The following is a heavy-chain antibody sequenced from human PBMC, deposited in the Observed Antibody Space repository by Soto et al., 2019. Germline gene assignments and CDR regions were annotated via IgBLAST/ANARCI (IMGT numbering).Heavy chain of an antibody. Sequence: SETLSLTCTVSGGSISSGGYYWSWIRQHPGKGLEWIGYIYYSGSTYYNPSPKSRVTISVDTSKNQFSLKLSSVTAADTAVYYCARVRLNCSGGSCYSEAFDIWGQGTMVTVSS. V-gene: IGHV4-31*03. CDR2: IYYSGST. D-gene: IGHD2-15*01. J-gene: IGHJ3*02. CDR3: ARVRLNCSGGSCYSEAFDI. CDR1: GGSISSGGYY.